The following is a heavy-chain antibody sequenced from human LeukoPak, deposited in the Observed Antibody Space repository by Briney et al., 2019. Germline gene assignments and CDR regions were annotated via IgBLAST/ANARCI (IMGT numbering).Heavy chain of an antibody. CDR3: ARAASPVLLWFGEPNWFDP. V-gene: IGHV3-23*01. J-gene: IGHJ5*02. CDR1: GFTFSSYA. D-gene: IGHD3-10*01. CDR2: ISGSGGST. Sequence: PGGSLRLSCAASGFTFSSYAMSWVRQAPGKGLEWVSAISGSGGSTYYADSVKGRFTISRDNSKNTLYLQMNSLRAEDTAVYYCARAASPVLLWFGEPNWFDPWGQGTLVTVSS.